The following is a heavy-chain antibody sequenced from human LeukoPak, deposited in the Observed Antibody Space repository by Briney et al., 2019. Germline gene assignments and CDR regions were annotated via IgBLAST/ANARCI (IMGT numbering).Heavy chain of an antibody. CDR2: INPNSGGT. CDR1: GYTFTGYY. D-gene: IGHD3-3*01. V-gene: IGHV1-2*02. J-gene: IGHJ5*02. Sequence: ASVKVSCKASGYTFTGYYMHLVRQAPGQGLEWMGWINPNSGGTNYAQKFQGRVTMTRDTSISTAYMELSRLRSDDTAVYYCARSPNYDFWSGYYLWFDPWPQRTLVTVSS. CDR3: ARSPNYDFWSGYYLWFDP.